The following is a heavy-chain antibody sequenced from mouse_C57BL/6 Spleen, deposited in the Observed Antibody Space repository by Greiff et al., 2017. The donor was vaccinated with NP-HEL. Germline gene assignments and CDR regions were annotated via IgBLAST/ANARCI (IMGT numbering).Heavy chain of an antibody. J-gene: IGHJ2*01. CDR2: INPNNGGT. CDR3: ARLDDYDAAFDY. Sequence: VQLQQSGPELVKPGASVKISCKASGYTFTDYYMNWVKQSHGKSLEWIGDINPNNGGTSYNQKFKGKATLTVDKSSSTAYMELRSLTSEDSAVYYCARLDDYDAAFDYWGQGTTLTVSS. CDR1: GYTFTDYY. V-gene: IGHV1-26*01. D-gene: IGHD2-4*01.